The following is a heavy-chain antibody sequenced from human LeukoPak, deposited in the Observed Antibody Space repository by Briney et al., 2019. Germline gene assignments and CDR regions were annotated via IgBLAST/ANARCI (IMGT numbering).Heavy chain of an antibody. J-gene: IGHJ4*02. Sequence: GESLKISCKGSGYSFTSYLISWVRQIPGKGLEWMGRIDPSDSYTNYSPSFQGHVTISADKSSSTAYLQWSSLKASDTAMYYCSRRVGDYSSSSGGDYWGQGTLVTVSS. V-gene: IGHV5-10-1*01. CDR2: IDPSDSYT. CDR3: SRRVGDYSSSSGGDY. D-gene: IGHD6-6*01. CDR1: GYSFTSYL.